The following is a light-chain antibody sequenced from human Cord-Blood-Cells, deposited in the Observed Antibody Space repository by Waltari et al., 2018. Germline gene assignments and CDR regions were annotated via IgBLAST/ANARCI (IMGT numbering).Light chain of an antibody. CDR3: SSYTSSSTPYV. CDR1: RGNVGGYNY. CDR2: EVS. Sequence: QSALTQPASVSGSPGQSFPISCTGTRGNVGGYNYASWYQQHPGKAPKLMFYEVSNRPSWVSNRFSGSKSGNTASLTISGLQAEDEADYYCSSYTSSSTPYVFGTGTKVTVL. V-gene: IGLV2-14*01. J-gene: IGLJ1*01.